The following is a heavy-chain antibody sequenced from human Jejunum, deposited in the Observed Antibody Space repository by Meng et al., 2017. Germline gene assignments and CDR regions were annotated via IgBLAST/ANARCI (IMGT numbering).Heavy chain of an antibody. V-gene: IGHV3-11*01. CDR3: ARDGRHRRFDS. Sequence: QVQLVDYGGGLVNPGGSLRLSCVASGLRFSDDHMAWIRQAPGKGLEWISYISVGGRIIYYADSVKGRFTISRDDAKNSVYLQMNSLRAEDTTVYYCARDGRHRRFDSWGQGTLVTVSS. J-gene: IGHJ5*01. CDR1: GLRFSDDH. D-gene: IGHD1-26*01. CDR2: ISVGGRII.